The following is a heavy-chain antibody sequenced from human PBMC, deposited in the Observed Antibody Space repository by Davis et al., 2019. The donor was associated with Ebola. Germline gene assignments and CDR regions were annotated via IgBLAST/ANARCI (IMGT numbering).Heavy chain of an antibody. J-gene: IGHJ6*04. CDR2: INPNSGGT. CDR3: ARELIAAAGNYYYYYGMDV. Sequence: ASVKVSCKASGYTFTGYYMHWVRQAPGQGLEWMGRINPNSGGTNYAQKFQGRVTITADESTSTAYMELSSLRSEDTAVYYCARELIAAAGNYYYYYGMDVWGKGTTVTVSS. V-gene: IGHV1-2*06. D-gene: IGHD6-13*01. CDR1: GYTFTGYY.